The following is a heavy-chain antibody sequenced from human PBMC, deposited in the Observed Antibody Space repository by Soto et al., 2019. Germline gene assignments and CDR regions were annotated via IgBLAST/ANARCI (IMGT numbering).Heavy chain of an antibody. D-gene: IGHD6-19*01. CDR1: GSTFSSYA. CDR2: IIPIFGTA. V-gene: IGHV1-69*13. CDR3: ARDISGWYLAFDI. J-gene: IGHJ3*02. Sequence: SVKVSCKASGSTFSSYAISWVRQAPGQGLEWMGGIIPIFGTANYAQKFQGRVTITADESTSTAYMELSSLRSEDTAVYYCARDISGWYLAFDIWGQGTMVTVSS.